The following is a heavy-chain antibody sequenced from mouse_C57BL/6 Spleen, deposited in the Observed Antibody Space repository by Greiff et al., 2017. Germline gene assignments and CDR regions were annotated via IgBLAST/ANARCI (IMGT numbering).Heavy chain of an antibody. Sequence: VQLQQSGAELVKPGASAKISCKASGYAFSSYWMNWVKQRPGKGLEWIGQIYPGDGDTNYNGKFKGKATLTADKSSSTAYMQLSSLTSEDSAVYFCARSLDGYPDYWGQGTTLTVAS. D-gene: IGHD2-3*01. J-gene: IGHJ2*01. CDR2: IYPGDGDT. V-gene: IGHV1-80*01. CDR1: GYAFSSYW. CDR3: ARSLDGYPDY.